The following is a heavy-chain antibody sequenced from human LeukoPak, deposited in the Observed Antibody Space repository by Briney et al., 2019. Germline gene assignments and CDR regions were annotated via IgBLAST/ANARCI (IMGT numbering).Heavy chain of an antibody. V-gene: IGHV3-23*01. CDR3: AKHETRSGTSCWN. CDR2: ISGSGGST. J-gene: IGHJ4*02. CDR1: GFTFSSYA. D-gene: IGHD2-2*01. Sequence: GGSLRLSCAASGFTFSSYAMSWVRQAPGKGLEWVSGISGSGGSTCYADSVKGRFTISRDNSKNTLYLQMNSLRAEDTAVYYCAKHETRSGTSCWNWGQGTLVTVSS.